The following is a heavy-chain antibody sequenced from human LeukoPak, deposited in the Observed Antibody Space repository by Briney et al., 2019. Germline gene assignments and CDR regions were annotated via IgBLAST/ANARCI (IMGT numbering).Heavy chain of an antibody. J-gene: IGHJ4*02. CDR1: GGSFSGYY. Sequence: PSETLSLTCAVYGGSFSGYYWSWIRQPPGKGLEWIGEINHSGSTNYNPSLKSRVTISVDTSKNQFSLKLSSVTAADTAVHYCARGRYYYGSGSYSPYFDYWGQGTLVTVSS. V-gene: IGHV4-34*01. CDR2: INHSGST. D-gene: IGHD3-10*01. CDR3: ARGRYYYGSGSYSPYFDY.